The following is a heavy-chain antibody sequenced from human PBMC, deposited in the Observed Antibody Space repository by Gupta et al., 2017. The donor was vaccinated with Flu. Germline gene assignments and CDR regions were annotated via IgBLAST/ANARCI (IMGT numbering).Heavy chain of an antibody. CDR2: INQSGST. CDR3: AGAGFDP. Sequence: QVQLQQRGAGLLKPSETLSLTCAVYGGSFSGYYWSWIRKPPGKGLEWIGEINQSGSTNYNPSLKSRVTMSVDTSKNQFSLKLTSVTAADTAVYFCAGAGFDPWGQGTLGTGSS. J-gene: IGHJ5*02. D-gene: IGHD6-19*01. CDR1: GGSFSGYY. V-gene: IGHV4-34*01.